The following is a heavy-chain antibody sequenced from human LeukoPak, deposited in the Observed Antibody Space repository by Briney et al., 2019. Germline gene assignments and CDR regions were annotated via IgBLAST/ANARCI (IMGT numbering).Heavy chain of an antibody. Sequence: ASVRVSCRASGYTFTHHGITWVRQAPGQGLEWMGWISAYNGDTHYAQNFQGRDTLTTDTSTSTAYMELRSLRSDDTAVYYCARDPTNTSGRYAYFDYWGQGTLVTVSS. J-gene: IGHJ4*02. CDR1: GYTFTHHG. CDR2: ISAYNGDT. CDR3: ARDPTNTSGRYAYFDY. V-gene: IGHV1-18*01. D-gene: IGHD6-19*01.